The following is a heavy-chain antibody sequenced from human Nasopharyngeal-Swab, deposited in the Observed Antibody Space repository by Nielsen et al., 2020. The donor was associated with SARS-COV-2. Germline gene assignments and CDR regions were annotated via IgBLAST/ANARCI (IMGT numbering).Heavy chain of an antibody. D-gene: IGHD2-15*01. CDR1: GSTFSGYA. CDR3: AKDSGAGFCDDGSCFPTNH. J-gene: IGHJ5*02. CDR2: FYSGGSST. Sequence: GEFLKISCAASGSTFSGYAMTWVRQAPGKGLEWVSTFYSGGSSTFYAEPVKGRFTISRDISKNTLYLQMNGLRAEDTAVYYCAKDSGAGFCDDGSCFPTNHWGLGTLVTVSS. V-gene: IGHV3-23*03.